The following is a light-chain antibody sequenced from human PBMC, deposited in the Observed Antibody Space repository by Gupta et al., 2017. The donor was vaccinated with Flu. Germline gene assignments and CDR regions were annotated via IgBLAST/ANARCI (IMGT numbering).Light chain of an antibody. Sequence: IVLTQSPGTLSLSPWAAATLSYSASQSVSSSYLDWYQQKPGQAPRLLIYGASSRATGIPDRFSGSGSGTDFTLTISRLEPEDVAVYYCQQDGSSPYTFGQGTKLEIK. CDR1: QSVSSSY. V-gene: IGKV3-20*01. CDR2: GAS. CDR3: QQDGSSPYT. J-gene: IGKJ2*01.